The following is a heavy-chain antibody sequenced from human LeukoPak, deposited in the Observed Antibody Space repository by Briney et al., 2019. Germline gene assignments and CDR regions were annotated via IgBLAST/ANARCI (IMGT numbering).Heavy chain of an antibody. V-gene: IGHV3-49*03. CDR3: ARLIAVVVAASSYFDS. CDR1: GFTFGEDA. Sequence: GGSLRLSRTASGFTFGEDAMSWFRQAPGKGLEWVGFIRTKTNGATAEYAASVKGRFSISRDDSKSIAYLQMNSLKTEDTAVYYCARLIAVVVAASSYFDSWGQGTRVTVSS. CDR2: IRTKTNGATA. J-gene: IGHJ4*02. D-gene: IGHD2-15*01.